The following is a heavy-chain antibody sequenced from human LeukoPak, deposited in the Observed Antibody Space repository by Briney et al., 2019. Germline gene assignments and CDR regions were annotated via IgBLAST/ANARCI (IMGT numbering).Heavy chain of an antibody. Sequence: GGSLRLSCAASGFIVTNNYMTWVRQAPGKGLEWVSSISSSSSYIYYADSVKGRFTISRDNAKNSLYLQMNSLRAEDTAVYYCARDKRDSSSVDYWGQGTLVTVSS. CDR1: GFIVTNNY. D-gene: IGHD6-6*01. V-gene: IGHV3-21*01. J-gene: IGHJ4*02. CDR2: ISSSSSYI. CDR3: ARDKRDSSSVDY.